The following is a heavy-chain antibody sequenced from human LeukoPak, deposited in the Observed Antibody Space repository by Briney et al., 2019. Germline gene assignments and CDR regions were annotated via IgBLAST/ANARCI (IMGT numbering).Heavy chain of an antibody. D-gene: IGHD6-25*01. CDR2: ISSSGRDI. Sequence: GGSLRLSRAVSGFTFSDYYMTWARHAPGQGLEWVSYISSSGRDIKYADSVKGQFSISRDNAKISLDLQINSLRAEDTAVCYSPAVGMQRSSWYDYYYMDVWRKGTADSVSS. CDR1: GFTFSDYY. V-gene: IGHV3-11*01. CDR3: PAVGMQRSSWYDYYYMDV. J-gene: IGHJ6*03.